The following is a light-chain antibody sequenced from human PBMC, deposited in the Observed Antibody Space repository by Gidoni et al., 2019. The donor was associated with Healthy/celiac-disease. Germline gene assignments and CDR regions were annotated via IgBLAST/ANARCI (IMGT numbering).Light chain of an antibody. CDR2: AAS. CDR3: QQSYSTPPT. J-gene: IGKJ1*01. Sequence: DIPMTQSPSSLSASVRDRVTITCRASQSISSYLKWYQQKPGKAPKLLIYAASSLQSGCPSRFSGSGSGTDLTRTISSLQPEDFATYYCQQSYSTPPTLGQGTKVEIK. CDR1: QSISSY. V-gene: IGKV1-39*01.